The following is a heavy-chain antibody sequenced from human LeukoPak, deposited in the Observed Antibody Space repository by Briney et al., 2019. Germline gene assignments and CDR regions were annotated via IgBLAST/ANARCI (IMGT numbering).Heavy chain of an antibody. V-gene: IGHV4-59*01. D-gene: IGHD5-24*01. CDR1: GGSIRSYY. J-gene: IGHJ4*02. CDR2: IHQSGST. CDR3: AREGNDGYNYFDF. Sequence: SETLSLTCTVSGGSIRSYYWNWIRQPPGKGLEWIAYIHQSGSTNYNPSLKSRVTISVDTSKNEFSLKVSSVSAADTAVYYCAREGNDGYNYFDFWGRGTLVTVSS.